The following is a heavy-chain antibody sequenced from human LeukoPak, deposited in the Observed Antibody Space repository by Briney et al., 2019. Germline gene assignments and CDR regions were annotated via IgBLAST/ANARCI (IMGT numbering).Heavy chain of an antibody. CDR2: ISAYYGNT. D-gene: IGHD3-10*01. CDR1: GYIFPRYG. CDR3: ARSMVRGVIMTAYYYYGMDV. V-gene: IGHV1-18*01. Sequence: ASVNVSCKASGYIFPRYGISGLRQPPGQGVAWVGWISAYYGNTNYAQKLQGRVTMTTDTSTSTAYMELRSLRSDDTAVYYCARSMVRGVIMTAYYYYGMDVWGQGTTVTVSS. J-gene: IGHJ6*02.